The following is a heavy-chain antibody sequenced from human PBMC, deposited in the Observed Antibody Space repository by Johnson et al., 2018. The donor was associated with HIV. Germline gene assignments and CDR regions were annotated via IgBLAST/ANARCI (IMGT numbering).Heavy chain of an antibody. D-gene: IGHD5-12*01. CDR1: GFTFSSYA. Sequence: QVLLVESGGGVVQPGRSLRLSCAASGFTFSSYAMHWVRQAPGKGLEWVAIISYDGSNKYYVDSVKGRFTISRDNAKNSLYLQMNSLRPEDTAVYYCARGRFPEYIDIASGAFDIWGQGTMVTVSS. J-gene: IGHJ3*02. CDR2: ISYDGSNK. CDR3: ARGRFPEYIDIASGAFDI. V-gene: IGHV3-30*04.